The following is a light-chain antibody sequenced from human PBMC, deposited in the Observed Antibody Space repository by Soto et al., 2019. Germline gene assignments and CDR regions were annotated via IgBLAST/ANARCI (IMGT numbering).Light chain of an antibody. J-gene: IGKJ4*01. CDR3: QQYGSSPPLT. CDR1: QSVSSSY. Sequence: VLTQSPGTLSVSPGERASLSCRASQSVSSSYLAGYQQKPGQAPRRLIYGAASRATGIPGMFSGSGSGTDFTLTISRLEPEDFAVYYCQQYGSSPPLTFGGGTKVDIK. CDR2: GAA. V-gene: IGKV3-20*01.